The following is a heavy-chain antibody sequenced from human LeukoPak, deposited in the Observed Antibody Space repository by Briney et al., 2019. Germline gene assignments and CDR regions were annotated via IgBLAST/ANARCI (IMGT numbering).Heavy chain of an antibody. CDR1: GFTFDDYA. D-gene: IGHD1-26*01. CDR2: ISWNSGSI. Sequence: GGSLRLSCAASGFTFDDYAMHWVRQTPGKGLEWVSGISWNSGSIGYADSVKGRFTISRDNAKNSLYLQMNGLRAEDTALYYCAKDHSGSYGVFDYWGQGTLVTVSS. CDR3: AKDHSGSYGVFDY. V-gene: IGHV3-9*01. J-gene: IGHJ4*02.